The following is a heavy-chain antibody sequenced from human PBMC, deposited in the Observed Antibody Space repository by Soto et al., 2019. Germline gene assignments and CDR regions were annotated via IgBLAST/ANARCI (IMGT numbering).Heavy chain of an antibody. CDR1: GFTFSIFG. Sequence: QVQLVESGGGVVQPGRSLRLSCAASGFTFSIFGMHWVRQAQGKGLEWAAIIWYDGSNAYYADSVRGRFTISRDNSKNTVYLQMNSLRAEDTAVYYCARDKGSSTVVSGISQEGYFDSWGQGTLVTASS. V-gene: IGHV3-33*01. CDR2: IWYDGSNA. CDR3: ARDKGSSTVVSGISQEGYFDS. D-gene: IGHD6-19*01. J-gene: IGHJ4*02.